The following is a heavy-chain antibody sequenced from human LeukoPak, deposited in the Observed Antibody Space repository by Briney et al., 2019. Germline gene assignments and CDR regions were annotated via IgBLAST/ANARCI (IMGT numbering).Heavy chain of an antibody. V-gene: IGHV3-11*04. Sequence: GGSLRLSCAASGFTFSDYYMSLIRQAPGKGLEWVSYISSSGSTIYYADSVKGRFTISRDKAKNSLYLQMNSLRAVDTAVYYCARDLSLVTIFGVVIDKYFDYWGQGTLVTVSS. J-gene: IGHJ4*02. CDR1: GFTFSDYY. CDR2: ISSSGSTI. D-gene: IGHD3-3*01. CDR3: ARDLSLVTIFGVVIDKYFDY.